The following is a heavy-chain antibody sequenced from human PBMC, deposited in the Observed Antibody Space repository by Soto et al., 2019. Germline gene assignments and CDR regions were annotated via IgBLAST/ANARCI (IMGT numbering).Heavy chain of an antibody. CDR3: ARQIVVVITTNFDY. V-gene: IGHV4-39*01. CDR2: IYYSGST. J-gene: IGHJ4*02. CDR1: GGSISSSSYY. Sequence: SSETLSLTCTVSGGSISSSSYYWGWIRQPPGKGLEWIGSIYYSGSTYYNPSLKSRVTISVDTSKNQFSLKLSYVTAADTAVYYCARQIVVVITTNFDYWGQGTLVTVSS. D-gene: IGHD3-22*01.